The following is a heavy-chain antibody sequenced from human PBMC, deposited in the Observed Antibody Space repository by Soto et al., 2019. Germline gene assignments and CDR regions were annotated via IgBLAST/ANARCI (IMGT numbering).Heavy chain of an antibody. CDR1: GFTFSSYA. CDR3: ARELELEDYYYYGMDV. J-gene: IGHJ6*02. V-gene: IGHV3-30-3*01. Sequence: VGSLRLSCAASGFTFSSYAMHWVRQAPGKGLEWVAVISYDGSNKYYADSVKGRFTISRDNSKNTLYLQMNSLRAEDTAVYYCARELELEDYYYYGMDVWGQGTTVTVSS. CDR2: ISYDGSNK. D-gene: IGHD1-7*01.